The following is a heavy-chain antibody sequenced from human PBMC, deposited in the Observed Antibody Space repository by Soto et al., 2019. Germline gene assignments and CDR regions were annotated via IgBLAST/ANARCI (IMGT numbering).Heavy chain of an antibody. J-gene: IGHJ5*02. CDR2: IYYSGST. D-gene: IGHD3-3*01. CDR1: GGFISSSSYY. CDR3: ARHVLRFLEWLLLGSNWFDP. Sequence: SETLSLTCTVSGGFISSSSYYWGWIRQPPGKGLEWIGSIYYSGSTYYNPSLKSRVTISVDTSKNQFSLKLSSVTAADTAVYYCARHVLRFLEWLLLGSNWFDPWGQGTLVTVSS. V-gene: IGHV4-39*01.